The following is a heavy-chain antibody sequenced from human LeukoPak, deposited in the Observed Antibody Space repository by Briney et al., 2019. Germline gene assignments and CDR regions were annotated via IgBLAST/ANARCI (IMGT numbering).Heavy chain of an antibody. V-gene: IGHV3-15*01. CDR2: IKSKTDGGTT. D-gene: IGHD2-8*02. CDR3: TTPAPVRTDYYYYYMDV. CDR1: GFTFSNAW. Sequence: PGGSLRLSCAASGFTFSNAWMSWVRQAPGKGLEWVGRIKSKTDGGTTDYAAPVKGRFTISRDDSKNTLYLQMNSLKTEDTAVYYCTTPAPVRTDYYYYYMDVWGKGTTVTISS. J-gene: IGHJ6*03.